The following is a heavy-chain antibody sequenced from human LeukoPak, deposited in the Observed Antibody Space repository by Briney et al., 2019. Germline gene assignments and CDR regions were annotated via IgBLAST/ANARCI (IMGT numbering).Heavy chain of an antibody. CDR1: GYTFTGYY. CDR2: INPNSGGT. J-gene: IGHJ4*02. D-gene: IGHD2-21*02. Sequence: ASVKVSCKASGYTFTGYYMHWVRQAPGQGLEWMGWINPNSGGTNYAQKFQGRVTMTRDTSICTAYMELSRLRSDDTAVYYCARDDCGGDCPNDYWGQGTLVTVSS. V-gene: IGHV1-2*02. CDR3: ARDDCGGDCPNDY.